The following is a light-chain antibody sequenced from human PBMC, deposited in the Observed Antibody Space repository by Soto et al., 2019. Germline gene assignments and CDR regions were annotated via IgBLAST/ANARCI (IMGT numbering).Light chain of an antibody. Sequence: IVMTQSPATLSMSPGERATLSCRASESVSNKLAWYQRRPGQAPRLLIYGASTRASGIPDRFSGSGSGTDFSLTISSLQSEDFAVYYCQQYTNWPPWTFGQGTKVEIK. CDR3: QQYTNWPPWT. CDR2: GAS. J-gene: IGKJ1*01. CDR1: ESVSNK. V-gene: IGKV3-15*01.